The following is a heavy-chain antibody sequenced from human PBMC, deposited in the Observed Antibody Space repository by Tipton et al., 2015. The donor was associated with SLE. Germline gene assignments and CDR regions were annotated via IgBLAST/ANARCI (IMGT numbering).Heavy chain of an antibody. V-gene: IGHV4-34*01. CDR3: ASSPYGSGWSYFFDS. D-gene: IGHD6-19*01. CDR1: GGSFSGYY. CDR2: INHSGST. Sequence: LRLSCAVYGGSFSGYYWSWIRQPPGKGLEWIGEINHSGSTNYNPSLKSQVTMSIDTSKNQFSLKLNSVTAADTAVYYCASSPYGSGWSYFFDSWGQGTLVTVSS. J-gene: IGHJ4*02.